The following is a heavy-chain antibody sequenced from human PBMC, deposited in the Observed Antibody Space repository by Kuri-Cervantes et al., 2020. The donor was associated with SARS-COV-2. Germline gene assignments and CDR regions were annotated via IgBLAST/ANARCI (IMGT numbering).Heavy chain of an antibody. CDR2: TYYRSKWYN. CDR1: GDSVSSNSAA. J-gene: IGHJ6*04. Sequence: SETLSLTCAISGDSVSSNSAAWNWIRQSPSRGLEWLGRTYYRSKWYNDYAVSVKSRITINPDTSKNQFSLQLNSVTPEDTAVYYCARDVTGYSSSWYGYYYYGMDVWGKGTTVTVS. V-gene: IGHV6-1*01. D-gene: IGHD6-13*01. CDR3: ARDVTGYSSSWYGYYYYGMDV.